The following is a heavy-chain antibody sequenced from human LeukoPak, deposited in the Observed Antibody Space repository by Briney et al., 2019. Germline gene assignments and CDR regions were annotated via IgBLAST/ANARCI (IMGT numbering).Heavy chain of an antibody. D-gene: IGHD3-10*02. Sequence: GGSLRLSCAASGFTVSSNYMSWVRQPPGKGLEWVSLIYSGGSTYYADSVKGRFTISRDNSKNSLYLQMNSLRAEDTAVYYCAELGITMIGGVWGKGTTVTISS. CDR2: IYSGGST. V-gene: IGHV3-53*01. CDR3: AELGITMIGGV. J-gene: IGHJ6*04. CDR1: GFTVSSNY.